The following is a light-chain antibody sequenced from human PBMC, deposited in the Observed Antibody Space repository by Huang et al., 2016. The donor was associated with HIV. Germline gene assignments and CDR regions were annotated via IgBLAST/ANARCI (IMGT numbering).Light chain of an antibody. CDR1: QYISTN. CDR2: GAS. V-gene: IGKV3-15*01. CDR3: QQYNNCPRT. Sequence: EVVMTQSPATLSVSPGERATLSCRASQYISTNLGWYQQKPGQPPRLLIFGASTRATGLPARCIGSGSGKEFTLTITSLQSEDFAVYYCQQYNNCPRTCGQGTKVEIK. J-gene: IGKJ1*01.